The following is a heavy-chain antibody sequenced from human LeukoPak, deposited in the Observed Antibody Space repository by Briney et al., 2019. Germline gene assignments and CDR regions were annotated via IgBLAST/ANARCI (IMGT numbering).Heavy chain of an antibody. CDR1: GGSISSYY. V-gene: IGHV4-59*01. CDR2: IYYSGST. CDR3: ARRLYYYDSTFDY. Sequence: SETLSLTCTVSGGSISSYYWSWIRQPPGKGPEWIGYIYYSGSTNYNPSLKSRVTISVDTSKNQFSLKLSSVTAADTAVYYCARRLYYYDSTFDYWGQGTLVTVSS. D-gene: IGHD3-22*01. J-gene: IGHJ4*02.